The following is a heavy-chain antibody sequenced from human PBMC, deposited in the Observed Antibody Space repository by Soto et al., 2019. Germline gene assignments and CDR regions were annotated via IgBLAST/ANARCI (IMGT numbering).Heavy chain of an antibody. CDR2: ISSSSSYI. J-gene: IGHJ6*03. D-gene: IGHD4-17*01. Sequence: EVQLVESGGGLVKPGGSLRLSCAASGFTFSSYSMNWVRQAPGKGLEWVSSISSSSSYIYYADSVKGRFTISRDNAKNSLYLQMNSLRAEDTAVYYCARDAYPRGDYPYYYYYYMDVWGKGTTVTVSS. CDR3: ARDAYPRGDYPYYYYYYMDV. V-gene: IGHV3-21*01. CDR1: GFTFSSYS.